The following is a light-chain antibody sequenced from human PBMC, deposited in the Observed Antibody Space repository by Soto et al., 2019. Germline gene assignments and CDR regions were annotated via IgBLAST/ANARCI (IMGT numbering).Light chain of an antibody. CDR3: QSCDSSRSGSGV. CDR2: GNI. CDR1: SSNIGAGYD. J-gene: IGLJ1*01. V-gene: IGLV1-40*01. Sequence: QSVLTQPPSVSGAPGQRVTISCTGSSSNIGAGYDVHWYQQLPGTAPKLLIYGNINRPSGVPDRFSGSKSGTSASLAITGLQAEDEDYYYCQSCDSSRSGSGVFGTGTKLTVL.